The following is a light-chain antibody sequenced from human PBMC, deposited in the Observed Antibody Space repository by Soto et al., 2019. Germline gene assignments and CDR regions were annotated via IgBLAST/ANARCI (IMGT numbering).Light chain of an antibody. Sequence: EIVMTPSPATLSVSPGERATLSCRASQSVYNNLAWYQQTPGQAPRLLIYGASTRATGIPARFSGSGSGTEFTLTISSLQSEDFAVYFCQQYNNWPPVTFGPGTKVDIK. J-gene: IGKJ3*01. CDR3: QQYNNWPPVT. V-gene: IGKV3-15*01. CDR1: QSVYNN. CDR2: GAS.